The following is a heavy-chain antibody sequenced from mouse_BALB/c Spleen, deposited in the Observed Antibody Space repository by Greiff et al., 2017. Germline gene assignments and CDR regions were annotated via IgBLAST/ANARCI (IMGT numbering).Heavy chain of an antibody. V-gene: IGHV2-6-7*01. CDR3: AREAREVTTYYFDY. D-gene: IGHD2-2*01. Sequence: QVQLKESGPGLVAPSQSLSITCTVSGFSLTGYGVNWVRQPPGKGLEWLGMIWGDGSTDYNSALKSRLSISKDNSKSQVFLKMNSLQTDDTARYYCAREAREVTTYYFDYWGQGTTLTVSS. CDR1: GFSLTGYG. J-gene: IGHJ2*01. CDR2: IWGDGST.